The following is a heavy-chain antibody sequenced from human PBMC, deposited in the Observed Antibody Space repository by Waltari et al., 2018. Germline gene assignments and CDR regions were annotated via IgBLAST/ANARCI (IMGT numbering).Heavy chain of an antibody. V-gene: IGHV1-69*12. J-gene: IGHJ4*02. Sequence: QVQLVQSGAEVKKPGSSVKVSCKASGGTFSSYAISWVRQAPGQGLEWMGGSLPIVGIANYAQKFQGRGTMTADESTSTAYMELSSLRSEDTAVYYCARDPGDCGGDCYDWGQGTLVTVSA. CDR1: GGTFSSYA. D-gene: IGHD2-21*01. CDR2: SLPIVGIA. CDR3: ARDPGDCGGDCYD.